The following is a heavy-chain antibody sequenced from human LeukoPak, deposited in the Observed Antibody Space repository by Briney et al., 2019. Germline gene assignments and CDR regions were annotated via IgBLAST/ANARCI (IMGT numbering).Heavy chain of an antibody. CDR1: GYTFTGYY. CDR3: ARSPDILSGEKFDY. V-gene: IGHV1-2*02. CDR2: INPNSGGT. J-gene: IGHJ4*02. D-gene: IGHD3-9*01. Sequence: VASVKVSCKASGYTFTGYYMHWVRQAPGQGLEWMGWINPNSGGTNYAQKFQGRVTMNRDTSISTAYMELSRLRFDDTAVYYCARSPDILSGEKFDYWGQGTLVTVSS.